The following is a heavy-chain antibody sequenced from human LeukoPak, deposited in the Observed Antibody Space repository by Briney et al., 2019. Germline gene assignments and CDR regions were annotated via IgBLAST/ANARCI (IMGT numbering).Heavy chain of an antibody. V-gene: IGHV1-2*02. CDR1: GYTFTDYY. Sequence: GASAKVSCKASGYTFTDYYMHWVRQAPGQGLEWMGWINPNSGGTNFAQKFQGRVTMTRDTSISTTYMELSSLKSDDTAVYYCARDGGLDIWGQGTMVTVSS. CDR2: INPNSGGT. CDR3: ARDGGLDI. J-gene: IGHJ3*02. D-gene: IGHD3-10*01.